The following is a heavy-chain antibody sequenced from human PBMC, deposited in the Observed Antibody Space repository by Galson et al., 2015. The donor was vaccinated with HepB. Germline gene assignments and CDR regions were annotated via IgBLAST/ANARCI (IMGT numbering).Heavy chain of an antibody. CDR3: ARDPRIRPSEFDY. CDR2: ISSSSSTI. CDR1: GFTFSSYS. J-gene: IGHJ4*02. V-gene: IGHV3-48*04. Sequence: SLRLSCAASGFTFSSYSMNWVRQAPGKGLEWVSYISSSSSTIYYADSVKGRFTISRDNAKNSLYLQMNSLRAEDTAVYYCARDPRIRPSEFDYWGQGTLVTVSS.